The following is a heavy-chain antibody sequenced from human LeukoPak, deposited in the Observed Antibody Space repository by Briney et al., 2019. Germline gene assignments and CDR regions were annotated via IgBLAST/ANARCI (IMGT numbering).Heavy chain of an antibody. Sequence: ASAKVSCKASGYSFTSYDVNWVRQAPGQGLEWMGWINPNSGGTNYAQKFQGRVTMTRDTSISTAYMELSRLRSDDTAVYYCARYARIAAAALFRFDPWGQGTLVTVSS. V-gene: IGHV1-2*02. CDR1: GYSFTSYD. CDR3: ARYARIAAAALFRFDP. J-gene: IGHJ5*02. CDR2: INPNSGGT. D-gene: IGHD6-13*01.